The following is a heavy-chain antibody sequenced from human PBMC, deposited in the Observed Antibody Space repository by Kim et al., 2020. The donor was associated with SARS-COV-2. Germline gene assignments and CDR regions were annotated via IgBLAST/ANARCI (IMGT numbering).Heavy chain of an antibody. V-gene: IGHV3-48*02. CDR2: SNTI. J-gene: IGHJ4*02. Sequence: SNTIYYADSEEGRFTIARDNAKNSLYLQMNSRRDEDTALYYCARRGPYFDSGGQGTLVTVSS. CDR3: ARRGPYFDS.